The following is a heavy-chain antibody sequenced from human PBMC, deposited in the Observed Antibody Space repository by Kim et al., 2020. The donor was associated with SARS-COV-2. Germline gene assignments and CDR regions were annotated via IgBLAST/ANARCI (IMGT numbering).Heavy chain of an antibody. CDR2: ILPMLGIR. V-gene: IGHV1-69*04. CDR3: AREKIAEPGFFDY. D-gene: IGHD6-13*01. J-gene: IGHJ4*02. Sequence: SVKVSCKTSGDTFNSYAISWVRQAPGQGLDWMGRILPMLGIRNYAPNFQCRVTITADKSTSTAYMDLSSLKSEDRAVYYCAREKIAEPGFFDYWGQGTLLTVFS. CDR1: GDTFNSYA.